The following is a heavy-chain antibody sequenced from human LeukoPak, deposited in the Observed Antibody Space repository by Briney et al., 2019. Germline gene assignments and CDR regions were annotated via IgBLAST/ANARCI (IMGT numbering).Heavy chain of an antibody. CDR2: IYYSGST. CDR3: AREDVDTVSGVYYYYGMDV. V-gene: IGHV4-61*01. CDR1: GGSVSSGSYY. Sequence: SQTLSLTCTASGGSVSSGSYYWSWIRQPPGKGLEWIGYIYYSGSTNYNPSLKSRVTISVDTSKNQFSLKLSSVTAADTAVYYCAREDVDTVSGVYYYYGMDVWGQGTTVTVSS. D-gene: IGHD5-18*01. J-gene: IGHJ6*02.